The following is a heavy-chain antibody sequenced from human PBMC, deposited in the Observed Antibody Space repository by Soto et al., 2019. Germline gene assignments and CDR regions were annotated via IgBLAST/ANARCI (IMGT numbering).Heavy chain of an antibody. CDR2: IYYSGST. V-gene: IGHV4-31*03. J-gene: IGHJ5*02. CDR3: ARGGQQLGQYNWFDP. D-gene: IGHD6-13*01. Sequence: QVQLQESGPGLVKPSQTLSLTCTVSGGSISSGGYYWSWIRQHPGKGLEWIGYIYYSGSTYYNPSLKSRVTISVDTSKNQFSLKLSSVTAADTAVYYCARGGQQLGQYNWFDPWGQGTLVTVSS. CDR1: GGSISSGGYY.